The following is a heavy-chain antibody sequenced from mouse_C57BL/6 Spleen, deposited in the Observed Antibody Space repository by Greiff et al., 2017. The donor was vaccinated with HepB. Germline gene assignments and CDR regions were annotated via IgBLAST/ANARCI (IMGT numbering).Heavy chain of an antibody. Sequence: QVQLQQPGAELVRPGSSVKLSCKASGYTFTSYWMQWVKQRPIQGLEWIGNIDPSDSETHYNQKFKDKATLTVDKSSSTAYMQLSSLTSEDSAVYSCARCPTKVAKEYFDYWGQGTTLTVSS. J-gene: IGHJ2*01. V-gene: IGHV1-52*01. D-gene: IGHD1-1*01. CDR3: ARCPTKVAKEYFDY. CDR2: IDPSDSET. CDR1: GYTFTSYW.